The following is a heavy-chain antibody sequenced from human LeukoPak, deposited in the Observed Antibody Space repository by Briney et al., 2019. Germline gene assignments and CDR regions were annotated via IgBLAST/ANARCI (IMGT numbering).Heavy chain of an antibody. CDR3: ARVQTGYCSSTSCSEYFDY. CDR2: IYSGGST. CDR1: GFSFSTYE. Sequence: GGSLRLSCAASGFSFSTYEMSWVRQAPGKGLEWVSVIYSGGSTYYADSVKGRFTISRDNSKNTLYLQMNSLRAEDTAVYYCARVQTGYCSSTSCSEYFDYWGQGTLVTVSS. V-gene: IGHV3-53*01. J-gene: IGHJ4*02. D-gene: IGHD2-2*01.